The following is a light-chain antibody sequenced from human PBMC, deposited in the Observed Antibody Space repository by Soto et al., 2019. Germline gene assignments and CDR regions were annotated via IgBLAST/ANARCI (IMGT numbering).Light chain of an antibody. J-gene: IGKJ4*01. CDR3: QHRSNWPLT. Sequence: DIVMTQSPSSLSASVGDRVTITCRASQSISSYLNWYQQKPGKAPKLLIYAASSLQSGVPSRFSGSGSGTDFTLTISSLEPEDFAVYYCQHRSNWPLTLGGGTKVDIK. CDR2: AAS. V-gene: IGKV1-39*01. CDR1: QSISSY.